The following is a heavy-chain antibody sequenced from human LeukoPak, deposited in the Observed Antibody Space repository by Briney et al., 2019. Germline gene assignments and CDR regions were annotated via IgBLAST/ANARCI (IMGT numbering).Heavy chain of an antibody. D-gene: IGHD1-26*01. J-gene: IGHJ6*03. V-gene: IGHV4-34*01. CDR3: AREFKSPRSWELHSTYYYYMDV. CDR2: INHSGST. CDR1: GGSFSGYY. Sequence: SETLSLTCAVYGGSFSGYYWSWIRQPPGKGLEWIGEINHSGSTNYNPSLKSRVTISVDTSKNQSSLKLSSVTAADTAVYYCAREFKSPRSWELHSTYYYYMDVWGKGTTVTVSS.